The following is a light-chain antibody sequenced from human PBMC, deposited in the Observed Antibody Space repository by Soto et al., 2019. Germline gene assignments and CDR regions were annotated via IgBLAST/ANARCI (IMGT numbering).Light chain of an antibody. Sequence: EIVLTQSPGTLSLSPGERATLSCRASQSVGSGYLAWYQQKPGQAPRLLIYGASNRATGIPDRFSGSGSGTDFTLTISSLQPEDFATYFCLSGHSRPFGGGTKVEIK. CDR3: LSGHSRP. CDR1: QSVGSGY. V-gene: IGKV3-20*01. CDR2: GAS. J-gene: IGKJ4*01.